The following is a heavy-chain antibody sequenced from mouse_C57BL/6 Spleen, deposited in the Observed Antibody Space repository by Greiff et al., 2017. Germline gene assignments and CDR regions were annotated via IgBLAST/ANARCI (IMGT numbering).Heavy chain of an antibody. CDR2: INPSTGGT. Sequence: VQLQQSGPELVKPGASVKISCKASGYTFTDYYINWVKQSPEKSLEWIGEINPSTGGTTYNQKFKAKATLTVDKSSSTAYMQLKSLTSEDSAVYYCAISPNSAWVAYWGQGTLVTVSA. J-gene: IGHJ3*01. CDR1: GYTFTDYY. CDR3: AISPNSAWVAY. V-gene: IGHV1-42*01.